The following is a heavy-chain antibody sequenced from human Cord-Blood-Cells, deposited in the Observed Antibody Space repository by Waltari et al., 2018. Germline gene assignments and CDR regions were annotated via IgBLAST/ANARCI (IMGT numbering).Heavy chain of an antibody. D-gene: IGHD6-13*01. Sequence: QVQLVQSGAEVKKPGASVKVSCKASGYTFTGYYLPWVRQAPGQGLEWMGWINPNSGGTNYAQKFQGRVTMTRDTSISTAYMELSRLRSDDTAVYYCARVQAAAGRRFAFDIWGQGTMVTVSS. CDR3: ARVQAAAGRRFAFDI. V-gene: IGHV1-2*02. CDR1: GYTFTGYY. CDR2: INPNSGGT. J-gene: IGHJ3*02.